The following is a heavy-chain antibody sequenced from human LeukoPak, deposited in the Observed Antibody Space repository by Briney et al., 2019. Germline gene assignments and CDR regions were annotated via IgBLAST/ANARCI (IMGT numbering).Heavy chain of an antibody. CDR3: ARVGGVYSYFDY. J-gene: IGHJ4*02. CDR2: IYTSGST. D-gene: IGHD6-13*01. Sequence: SETLSLTCTVSGGSISSYYWSWIRQPAGKGLEWIGRIYTSGSTNYNPSLKSRVTMSVDTSKNQFSLRLSSVTAADTAVYYCARVGGVYSYFDYWGQETLVTVSS. V-gene: IGHV4-4*07. CDR1: GGSISSYY.